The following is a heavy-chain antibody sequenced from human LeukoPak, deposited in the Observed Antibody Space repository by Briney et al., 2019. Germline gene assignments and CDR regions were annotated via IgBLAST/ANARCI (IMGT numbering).Heavy chain of an antibody. Sequence: PGGSLRLSCAASGFTFSSYAMSWVRQAPGKGLEWVAFIRYDGSNKYYADSVKGRFTISRDNSKNTLYLQMNSLRAEDTAVYYCAKDPTTYGDYPYFDYWGQGTLVTVSS. J-gene: IGHJ4*02. CDR3: AKDPTTYGDYPYFDY. CDR2: IRYDGSNK. V-gene: IGHV3-30*02. CDR1: GFTFSSYA. D-gene: IGHD4-17*01.